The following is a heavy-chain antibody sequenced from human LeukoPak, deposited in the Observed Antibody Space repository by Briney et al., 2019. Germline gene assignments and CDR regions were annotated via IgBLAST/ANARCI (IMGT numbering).Heavy chain of an antibody. J-gene: IGHJ1*01. Sequence: GGTLRLSCAASGVTFSSYGMHWGRQAPGQGLEWVAVISYDGSNKYYADSVKGRFTISRDNSKNTLYLQMNSLRTEDTAIYYCAKEDVVVITIRYFQHWGQGTLVTVSS. CDR1: GVTFSSYG. CDR2: ISYDGSNK. V-gene: IGHV3-30*18. D-gene: IGHD3-22*01. CDR3: AKEDVVVITIRYFQH.